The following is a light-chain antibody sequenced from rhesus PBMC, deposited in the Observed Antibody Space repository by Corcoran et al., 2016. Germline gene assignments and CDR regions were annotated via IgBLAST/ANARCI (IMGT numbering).Light chain of an antibody. CDR2: YDS. CDR1: NIGSKN. V-gene: IGLV3-29*01. Sequence: SYDVTQPRSVSVSPGQTASITCGADNIGSKNVHWYQQKPAQAPVLVIYYDSARPSGIPERFSGSNSGNTATLTISGVEAGDEADYYCQVWDSSSDHYIFGAGTRLTVL. J-gene: IGLJ1*01. CDR3: QVWDSSSDHYI.